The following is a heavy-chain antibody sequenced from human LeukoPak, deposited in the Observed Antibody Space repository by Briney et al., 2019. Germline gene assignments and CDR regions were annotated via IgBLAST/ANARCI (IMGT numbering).Heavy chain of an antibody. D-gene: IGHD2-15*01. CDR3: ARSDCSAPTCSTYYSHGLDV. J-gene: IGHJ6*02. CDR1: GFNFSIYT. Sequence: GGSLRLSCAASGFNFSIYTMTWVRQAPGKGLEWVSSISVRSSYLYYADSVRGRFTISRDNAQTSVFLQTNSLRAEDTAVYYCARSDCSAPTCSTYYSHGLDVWGQGTALTVSS. CDR2: ISVRSSYL. V-gene: IGHV3-21*01.